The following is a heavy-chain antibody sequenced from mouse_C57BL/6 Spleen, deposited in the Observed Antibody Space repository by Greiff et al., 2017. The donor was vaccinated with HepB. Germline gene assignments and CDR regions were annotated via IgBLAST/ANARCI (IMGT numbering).Heavy chain of an antibody. CDR1: GYTFTSYG. CDR3: ARSYYGSTDY. J-gene: IGHJ2*01. V-gene: IGHV1-81*01. CDR2: IYPRSGNT. Sequence: VKLMESGAELARPGASVKLSCKASGYTFTSYGISWVKQRTGQGLEWIGEIYPRSGNTYYNEKFKGKATLTADKSSSTAYMELRSLTSEDSAVYFCARSYYGSTDYWGQGTTLTVSS. D-gene: IGHD1-1*01.